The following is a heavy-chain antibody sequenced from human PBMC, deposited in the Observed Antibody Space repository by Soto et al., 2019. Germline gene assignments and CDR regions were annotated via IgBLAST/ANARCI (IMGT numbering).Heavy chain of an antibody. D-gene: IGHD2-21*02. Sequence: PGGSLRLSCAASGFTFSSYGMHWVRQAPGKGLEWVAVISYDGSNKYYADSVKGRFTISRDNSKNTLYLQMNSLRAEDTAVYYCAKDGDPDYYYYMDVWGKGTTVTVSS. CDR3: AKDGDPDYYYYMDV. CDR1: GFTFSSYG. CDR2: ISYDGSNK. V-gene: IGHV3-30*18. J-gene: IGHJ6*03.